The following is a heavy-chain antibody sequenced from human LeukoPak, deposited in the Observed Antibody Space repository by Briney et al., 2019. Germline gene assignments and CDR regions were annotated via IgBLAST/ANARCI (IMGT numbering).Heavy chain of an antibody. J-gene: IGHJ3*01. CDR1: GFPFNTYA. CDR2: ISSNGDNT. D-gene: IGHD2-15*01. Sequence: GGSLRLSCSASGFPFNTYAIHWVRQAPGKGLESVAGISSNGDNTDFADSAKGRFTISRDNSKSTLFLQMNSLRAEDTAVYFCTRDSALLGVAFDLWGQGTVVTVSS. CDR3: TRDSALLGVAFDL. V-gene: IGHV3-64D*06.